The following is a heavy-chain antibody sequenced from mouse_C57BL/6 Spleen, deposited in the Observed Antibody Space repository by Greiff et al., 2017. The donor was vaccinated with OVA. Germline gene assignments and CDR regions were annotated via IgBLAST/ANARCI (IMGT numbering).Heavy chain of an antibody. CDR3: ARYKHGFYAMDY. Sequence: EVQLVESGGGLVQPGGSLSLSCAASGFTFTDYYMSWVRQPPGKALEWLGFIRNKANGYTTEYSASVKGRFTISRDNSPSILYLQMNALRAEDSATYYCARYKHGFYAMDYWGQGTSVTVSS. J-gene: IGHJ4*01. D-gene: IGHD2-2*01. V-gene: IGHV7-3*01. CDR1: GFTFTDYY. CDR2: IRNKANGYTT.